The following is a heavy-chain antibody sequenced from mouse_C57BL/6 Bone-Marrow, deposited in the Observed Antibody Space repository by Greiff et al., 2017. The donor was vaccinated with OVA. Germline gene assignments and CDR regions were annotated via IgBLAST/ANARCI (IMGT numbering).Heavy chain of an antibody. J-gene: IGHJ1*03. CDR2: IWSGGST. V-gene: IGHV2-2*01. CDR1: GFSLTSYG. D-gene: IGHD2-3*01. CDR3: ARNGWLLLSRYFDV. Sequence: QVQLKESGPGLVQPSQSLSITCTVSGFSLTSYGVHWVRQSPGKGLEWLGVIWSGGSTDYNAAFISRLSISKDNSKSQVFFKMNSLQADDTAIYYCARNGWLLLSRYFDVWGTGTTVTVSS.